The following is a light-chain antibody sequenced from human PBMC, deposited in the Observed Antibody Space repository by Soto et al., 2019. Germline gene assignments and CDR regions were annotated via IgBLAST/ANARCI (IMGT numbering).Light chain of an antibody. J-gene: IGKJ5*01. V-gene: IGKV3D-20*02. CDR3: QQRSNWPPIT. CDR2: GAS. Sequence: DIVLTQSPGTLSLSPGERATLSCRASESVSTNLAWYQQKAGQAPRLLIYGASSRATGIPDRFSGSGSGTDFTLTISRLEPEDFAVYYCQQRSNWPPITFGQGTRLEIK. CDR1: ESVSTN.